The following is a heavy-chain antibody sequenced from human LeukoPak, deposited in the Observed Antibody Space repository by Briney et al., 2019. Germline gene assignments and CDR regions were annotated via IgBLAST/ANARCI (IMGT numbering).Heavy chain of an antibody. CDR2: ISAYNGNT. CDR1: GYTFTSYG. CDR3: ARDIRGATISWYYGMDV. V-gene: IGHV1-18*01. Sequence: EASVKVCCKASGYTFTSYGITWVRQAPGQGLEWMGWISAYNGNTNYALKLQGRVTMTTDTSTNTAYMELRSLRSDDTAVYYCARDIRGATISWYYGMDVWGQGTTVTVSS. D-gene: IGHD1-26*01. J-gene: IGHJ6*02.